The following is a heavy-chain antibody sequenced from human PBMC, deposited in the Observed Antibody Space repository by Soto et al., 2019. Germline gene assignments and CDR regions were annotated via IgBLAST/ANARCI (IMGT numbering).Heavy chain of an antibody. J-gene: IGHJ5*02. V-gene: IGHV1-69*13. CDR3: ARGGVFGVVISNWFDH. Sequence: SVKVSCKASGGSFSSYAISWVRQAPGQGLEWMGGIIPIFGTANYAQKFQGRVTITADESTSTAYMELSSLRSEDTAVYYCARGGVFGVVISNWFDHWGQGTLVTVSS. CDR1: GGSFSSYA. D-gene: IGHD3-3*01. CDR2: IIPIFGTA.